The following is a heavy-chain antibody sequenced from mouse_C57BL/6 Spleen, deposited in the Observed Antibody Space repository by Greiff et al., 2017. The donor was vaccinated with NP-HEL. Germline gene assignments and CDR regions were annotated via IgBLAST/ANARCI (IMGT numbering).Heavy chain of an antibody. CDR2: IYPSDSET. CDR1: GYTFTSYW. D-gene: IGHD2-2*01. CDR3: ARGEDGYDWFAY. Sequence: VQLQQSGAELVRPGSSVKLSCKASGYTFTSYWMDWVKQRPGQGLEWIGNIYPSDSETHYNQKFKDKATLTVDKSSSTAYMQLSSLTSEDSAVYYCARGEDGYDWFAYWGQGTLVTVSA. V-gene: IGHV1-61*01. J-gene: IGHJ3*01.